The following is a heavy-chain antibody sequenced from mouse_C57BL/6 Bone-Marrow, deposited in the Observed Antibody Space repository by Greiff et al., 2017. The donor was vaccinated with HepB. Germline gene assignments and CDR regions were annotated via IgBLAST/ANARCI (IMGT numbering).Heavy chain of an antibody. CDR2: ISYSGST. J-gene: IGHJ1*03. Sequence: EVKLLESGPGLAKPSQTLSLTCSVTGYSITSDYWNWIRKFTGNKLEYMGYISYSGSTYYNPSLKSRISITRDTSKNQYYLQLNSVTTEDTATYYCARVLFISYWYFDVWGTGTTVTVSS. D-gene: IGHD1-1*01. V-gene: IGHV3-8*01. CDR1: GYSITSDY. CDR3: ARVLFISYWYFDV.